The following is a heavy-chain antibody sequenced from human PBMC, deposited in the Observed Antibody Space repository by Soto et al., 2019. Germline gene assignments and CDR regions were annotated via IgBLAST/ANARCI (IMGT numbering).Heavy chain of an antibody. V-gene: IGHV3-30*18. CDR2: ISNDGRDK. D-gene: IGHD6-13*01. J-gene: IGHJ3*01. CDR1: GFPFNNYG. Sequence: QVQLVESGGGVVQPGRSRSLSFAASGFPFNNYGMHWVRKAPGKGLEWLATISNDGRDKYYADSVKGRLTSSRDNSKNTVYLQMNSLRAEETAVYYCAKDQGIAASHGIDWGQGTMVTVSS. CDR3: AKDQGIAASHGID.